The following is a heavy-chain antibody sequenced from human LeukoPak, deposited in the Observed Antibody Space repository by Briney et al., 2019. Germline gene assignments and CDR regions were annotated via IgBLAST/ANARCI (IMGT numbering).Heavy chain of an antibody. CDR2: INPNSGDT. J-gene: IGHJ5*02. CDR1: GYTFTGYY. D-gene: IGHD3-10*01. Sequence: APVKVSCKASGYTFTGYYIHWVRQAPGQGLERVGWINPNSGDTNYAQKFQGRVTMTRDTSISTAYMELSRLRSDDTAVYYCARRVRRGDNWFDPWGQGTLVTVSS. CDR3: ARRVRRGDNWFDP. V-gene: IGHV1-2*02.